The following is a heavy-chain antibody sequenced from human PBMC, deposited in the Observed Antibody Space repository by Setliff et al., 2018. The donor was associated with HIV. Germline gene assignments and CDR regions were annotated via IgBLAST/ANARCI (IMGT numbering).Heavy chain of an antibody. CDR1: GYTFSSYW. D-gene: IGHD3-22*01. Sequence: GGSLRLSCAASGYTFSSYWMAWVRQCPGKGLEWVANIQQHGSEIHYVASVEGRFTISRDNAKNSLYLQMNSLRAEDTAVYYCAKDRESDDSSGYSGYWGQGTLVTVSS. V-gene: IGHV3-7*05. CDR3: AKDRESDDSSGYSGY. CDR2: IQQHGSEI. J-gene: IGHJ4*02.